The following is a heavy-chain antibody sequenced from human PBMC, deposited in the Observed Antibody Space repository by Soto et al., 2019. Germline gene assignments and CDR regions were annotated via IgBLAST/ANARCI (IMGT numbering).Heavy chain of an antibody. CDR2: IYYTGTT. J-gene: IGHJ5*02. Sequence: SETLSLTCTVSGGSISSNGYYWGWIRQPPGKGLEWIGSIYYTGTTYYSPSLKSRATISVDRSKNHLSLKVTSVTAADTAVYYCARKEFVSSPFDPWGQGTLVTVS. V-gene: IGHV4-39*02. D-gene: IGHD3-10*01. CDR3: ARKEFVSSPFDP. CDR1: GGSISSNGYY.